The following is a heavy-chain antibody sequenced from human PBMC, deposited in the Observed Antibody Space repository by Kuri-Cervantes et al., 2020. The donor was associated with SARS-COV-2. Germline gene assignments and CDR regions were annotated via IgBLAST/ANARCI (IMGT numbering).Heavy chain of an antibody. J-gene: IGHJ5*02. V-gene: IGHV4-59*11. Sequence: SETLSLSCTVSGASISSQYWSWIRQPPGKGLEYIAYIYTSGSTNYNPSFKSRATISADTSKNQFSLRLSSVTAADTAVYYCASGMMVPAAGRVAATGLPFDPWGQGTLVTVSS. CDR3: ASGMMVPAAGRVAATGLPFDP. CDR1: GASISSQY. D-gene: IGHD2-15*01. CDR2: IYTSGST.